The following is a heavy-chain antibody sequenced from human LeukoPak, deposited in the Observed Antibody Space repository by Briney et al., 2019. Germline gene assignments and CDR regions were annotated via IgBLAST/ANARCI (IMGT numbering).Heavy chain of an antibody. CDR1: GGSISSNSFY. J-gene: IGHJ4*02. V-gene: IGHV4-39*07. CDR3: ARSLHGYSSSWVFDY. D-gene: IGHD6-13*01. Sequence: SETLSLTCTVSGGSISSNSFYWSWIRQPPGKGLEWIGSIYYSGSSYYNLSLKSRVTISVDRSKNQFSLKLSSVTAADTAVYYCARSLHGYSSSWVFDYWGQGTLVTVSS. CDR2: IYYSGSS.